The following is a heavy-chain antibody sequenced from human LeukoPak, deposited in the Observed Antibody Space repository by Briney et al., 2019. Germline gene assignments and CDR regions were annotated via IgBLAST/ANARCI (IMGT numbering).Heavy chain of an antibody. D-gene: IGHD6-13*01. J-gene: IGHJ4*02. Sequence: GGSLRLSCAASGFTFSSYEMNWVRQAPGKGLEWVSYISSSGGTIYYADSVKGRFTISRDNAKNSLYLQMNSLRAEDTAVYYCAITRSSSWYYWGQGTLVTVSS. CDR2: ISSSGGTI. CDR3: AITRSSSWYY. CDR1: GFTFSSYE. V-gene: IGHV3-48*03.